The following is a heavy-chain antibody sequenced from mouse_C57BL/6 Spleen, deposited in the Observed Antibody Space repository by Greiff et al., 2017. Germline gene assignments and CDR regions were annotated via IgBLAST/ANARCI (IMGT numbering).Heavy chain of an antibody. CDR2: IYPGSGST. CDR3: ARMGLRLHFDY. J-gene: IGHJ2*01. CDR1: GYTFTSYW. Sequence: VQLQQPGAELVKPGASVKMSCKASGYTFTSYWITWVKQRPGQGLEWIGDIYPGSGSTNYNEKFKSKATRTVDTSSSTAYMQISSLTSEDSAVYYCARMGLRLHFDYWGKGTTLTVSS. D-gene: IGHD3-2*02. V-gene: IGHV1-55*01.